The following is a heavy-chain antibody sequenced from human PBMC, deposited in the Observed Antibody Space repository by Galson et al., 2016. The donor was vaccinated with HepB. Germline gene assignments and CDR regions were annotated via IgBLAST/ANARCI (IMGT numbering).Heavy chain of an antibody. CDR2: IYTGGDT. Sequence: SLRLSCAASGFTVSSHYMTWVRQAPGKGLEWVSLIYTGGDTYYADSVKGRFTISRDNSKNTLYLQMNSLRGEDTAVYHCASGSSNSCYPSCYFEHWDQGILVTVSS. CDR1: GFTVSSHY. V-gene: IGHV3-53*01. D-gene: IGHD2-2*01. J-gene: IGHJ4*02. CDR3: ASGSSNSCYPSCYFEH.